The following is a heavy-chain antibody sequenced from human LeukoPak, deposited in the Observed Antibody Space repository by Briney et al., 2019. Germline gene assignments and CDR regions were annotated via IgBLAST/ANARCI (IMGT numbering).Heavy chain of an antibody. J-gene: IGHJ4*02. CDR1: DVSISTQY. CDR3: ARSYCSGGSCWVYFDY. Sequence: ASETLSLTRIVSDVSISTQYWSWIRQPPGKGLEWCGYVYYSGNNNYNPSLKSRVTISVDTSKNQFSLKLSSVTAADTAIYYCARSYCSGGSCWVYFDYWGQGTLVTVSS. CDR2: VYYSGNN. V-gene: IGHV4-59*08. D-gene: IGHD2-15*01.